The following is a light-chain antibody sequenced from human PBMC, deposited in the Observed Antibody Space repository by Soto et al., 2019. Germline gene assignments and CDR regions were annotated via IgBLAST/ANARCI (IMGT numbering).Light chain of an antibody. J-gene: IGLJ2*01. CDR1: SSDVGRYNL. V-gene: IGLV2-23*01. Sequence: QSALTQPASVSGSPRQSITISCTGTSSDVGRYNLVSWYQQYPGKAPKVMIYEGNKRPSGVSNRFSGSKSGNTASLTISGLQAEDEADYYCCSYAGSSSVVFGGGTKLTVL. CDR3: CSYAGSSSVV. CDR2: EGN.